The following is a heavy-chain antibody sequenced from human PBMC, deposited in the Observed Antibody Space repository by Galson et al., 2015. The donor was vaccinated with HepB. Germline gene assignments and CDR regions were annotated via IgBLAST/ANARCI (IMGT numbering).Heavy chain of an antibody. J-gene: IGHJ4*02. CDR3: AGAGYGRSTCCCFAY. CDR1: GDSASGNIVS. CDR2: TYFRSTWYY. V-gene: IGHV6-1*01. D-gene: IGHD2-2*01. Sequence: SAIPGDSASGNIVSWNWIRQSPPTGLEWLGRTYFRSTWYYDYAVYVKSRITINPDTSDNHFSLQLHYVTPEGTAAYYCAGAGYGRSTCCCFAYWGQGTLVTVSS.